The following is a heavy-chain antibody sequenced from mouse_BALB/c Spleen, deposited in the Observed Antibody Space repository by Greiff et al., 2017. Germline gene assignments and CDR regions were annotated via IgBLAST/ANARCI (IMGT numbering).Heavy chain of an antibody. CDR3: ARDSGSSLYYYAMDY. CDR2: IWAGGST. Sequence: VQVVESGPGLVAPSQSLSITCTVSGFSLTSYGVHWVRQPPGKGLEWLGVIWAGGSTNYNSALMSRLSISKDNSKSQVFLKMNSLQTDDTAMYYCARDSGSSLYYYAMDYWGQGTSVTVSS. CDR1: GFSLTSYG. V-gene: IGHV2-9*02. D-gene: IGHD1-1*01. J-gene: IGHJ4*01.